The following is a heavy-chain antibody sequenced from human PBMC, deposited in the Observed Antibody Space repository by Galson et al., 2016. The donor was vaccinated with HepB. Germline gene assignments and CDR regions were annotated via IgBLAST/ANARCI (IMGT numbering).Heavy chain of an antibody. D-gene: IGHD3-10*01. CDR1: GYSFTNYW. CDR3: ARHVLVRGVLRDWFDP. J-gene: IGHJ5*02. CDR2: IDPSDSYT. V-gene: IGHV5-10-1*01. Sequence: QSGAEVKKPGESLRISCKGSGYSFTNYWISWVRQMPGKGLEWMGRIDPSDSYTNYSPSFQGRVTISTDKSISTAYLQWSSLKASDTAMYYCARHVLVRGVLRDWFDPWGQGTLVTVSS.